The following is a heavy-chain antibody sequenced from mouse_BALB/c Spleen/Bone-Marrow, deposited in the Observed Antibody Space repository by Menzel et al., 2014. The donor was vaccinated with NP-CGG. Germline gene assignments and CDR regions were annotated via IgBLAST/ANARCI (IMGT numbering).Heavy chain of an antibody. V-gene: IGHV5-6-3*01. CDR1: GFTFSNYG. CDR2: INTNGGDT. Sequence: DVMLVESGGGLVQPGGSLKLSCAASGFTFSNYGMSWVRQTPDKRLEFVATINTNGGDTYYPDSVKGRFTISRDNAKNTLYLQMSSLESEDTAMYYCERGVDYVSWFAYWGQGTLVAVSA. CDR3: ERGVDYVSWFAY. J-gene: IGHJ3*01. D-gene: IGHD2-4*01.